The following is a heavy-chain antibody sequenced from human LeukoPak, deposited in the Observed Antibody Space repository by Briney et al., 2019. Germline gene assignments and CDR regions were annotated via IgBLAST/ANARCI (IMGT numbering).Heavy chain of an antibody. V-gene: IGHV4-4*02. CDR2: IFHSGST. J-gene: IGHJ4*02. D-gene: IGHD2-2*01. Sequence: SETLSLTCTVSSDSIFTSNWWCWVRQPPGRGLEWIGQIFHSGSTSYSPSLNSRVTISMDKSKNQISLRLTSVTAADTAVYYCARTPAKRVPEDYWGQGTLVTVSS. CDR3: ARTPAKRVPEDY. CDR1: SDSIFTSNW.